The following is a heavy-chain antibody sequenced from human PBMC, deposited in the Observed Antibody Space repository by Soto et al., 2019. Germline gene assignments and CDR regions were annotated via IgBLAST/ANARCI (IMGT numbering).Heavy chain of an antibody. CDR2: SIDSTFAA. D-gene: IGHD6-19*01. CDR3: AKDQWQLMH. CDR1: GFTFSSSA. V-gene: IGHV3-23*05. Sequence: EVQLLESGGGLVQPGGSLRLSCEASGFTFSSSAMTWVRQTPGTGLEWVSSIDSTFAAYYSDSLKGHFTISRDNSKNTVYLQMNSLRADDTAVYYCAKDQWQLMHWGRGTLVTVSS. J-gene: IGHJ4*01.